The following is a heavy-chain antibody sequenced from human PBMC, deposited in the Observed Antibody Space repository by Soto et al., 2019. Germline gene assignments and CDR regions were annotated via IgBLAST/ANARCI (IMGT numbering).Heavy chain of an antibody. Sequence: SETLSLTCTVSGGSISSSSYYWGWIRQPPGKGLEWIGSIYYSGSTYYNPSLKSRVTISVDTSKNQFSLKLSSVTAADTAVYYCARDATVTTGEFDYWGQGTLVTVSS. CDR2: IYYSGST. CDR1: GGSISSSSYY. CDR3: ARDATVTTGEFDY. D-gene: IGHD4-4*01. J-gene: IGHJ4*02. V-gene: IGHV4-39*07.